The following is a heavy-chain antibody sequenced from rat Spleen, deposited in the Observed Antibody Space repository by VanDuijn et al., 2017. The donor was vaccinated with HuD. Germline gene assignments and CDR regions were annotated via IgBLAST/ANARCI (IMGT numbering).Heavy chain of an antibody. Sequence: QVQLQQSGAEVAKPGSSVKISCKASGYTFTSYYISWIKQTTGQGLEYIGYINTGSGGTNYNEKFKGKATLTVDNSTSTAFMQLSSLTPDDSAVYYCTRQDNYVGFAYWGQGTLVTVSS. V-gene: IGHV1-43*01. D-gene: IGHD1-10*01. J-gene: IGHJ3*01. CDR1: GYTFTSYY. CDR2: INTGSGGT. CDR3: TRQDNYVGFAY.